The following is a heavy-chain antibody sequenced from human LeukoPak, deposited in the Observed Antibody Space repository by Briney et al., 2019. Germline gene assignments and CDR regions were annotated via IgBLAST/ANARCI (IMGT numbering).Heavy chain of an antibody. CDR3: ARDSTYMDV. CDR2: ISSSSRSM. CDR1: GFTFSLYS. J-gene: IGHJ6*03. V-gene: IGHV3-21*01. Sequence: GGSLRLSCAASGFTFSLYSMNWVRQAPGKGLEWISSISSSSRSMYYTDSVKGRFTISRDNAQSSLYLQMSSLRAEDTAVYYCARDSTYMDVWGKGTTVTVSS. D-gene: IGHD2-2*01.